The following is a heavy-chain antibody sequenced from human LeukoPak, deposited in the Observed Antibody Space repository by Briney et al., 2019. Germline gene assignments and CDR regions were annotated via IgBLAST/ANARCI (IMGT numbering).Heavy chain of an antibody. J-gene: IGHJ4*02. CDR1: GGSISSGGYS. D-gene: IGHD3-10*01. V-gene: IGHV4-30-2*01. Sequence: PSETLSLTCAVSGGSISSGGYSWSWIRQPPGKGLEWIGYIYHSGSTYYNPSLKSRVTISVDRSKNQFSLKLSSVTAADTAVYYCARGSMVRGEVDYWGQGTLVTVPS. CDR2: IYHSGST. CDR3: ARGSMVRGEVDY.